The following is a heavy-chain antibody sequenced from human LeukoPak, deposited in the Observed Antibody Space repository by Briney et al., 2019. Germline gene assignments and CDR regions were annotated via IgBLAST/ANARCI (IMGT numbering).Heavy chain of an antibody. J-gene: IGHJ5*02. CDR1: GGSISSGGYY. CDR2: IYYSGST. D-gene: IGHD3-9*01. Sequence: PSETLSLTCTVSGGSISSGGYYWSWIRQHPGEGLEWIGYIYYSGSTYYNPSLKSRVTISVDTSKNQFSLKLSSVTAADTAVYYCARGDYDILTGYPKLNWFDPWGQGTLVTVSS. V-gene: IGHV4-31*03. CDR3: ARGDYDILTGYPKLNWFDP.